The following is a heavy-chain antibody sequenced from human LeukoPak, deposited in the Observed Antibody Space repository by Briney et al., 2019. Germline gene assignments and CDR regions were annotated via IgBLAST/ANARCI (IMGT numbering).Heavy chain of an antibody. J-gene: IGHJ3*02. CDR3: VREDNAFNI. CDR1: GFTFSSYS. CDR2: ISSTSGTI. V-gene: IGHV3-48*04. Sequence: GGSLRLSCAASGFTFSSYSMTWVRQAPGKGLEWLSYISSTSGTIYYADSVKGRFTISRDNAKNTLYLQMNSLRAEDTAIYYCVREDNAFNIWGQGTLVTVSS.